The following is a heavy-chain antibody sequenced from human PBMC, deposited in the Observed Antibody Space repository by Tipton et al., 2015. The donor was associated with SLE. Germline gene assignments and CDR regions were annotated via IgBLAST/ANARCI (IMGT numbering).Heavy chain of an antibody. CDR2: IYTSGST. CDR1: GGSISSVNYY. CDR3: AGMAGGGAYYYYGMDV. D-gene: IGHD2-21*01. V-gene: IGHV4-61*09. J-gene: IGHJ6*02. Sequence: TLSLTCTVSGGSISSVNYYWSWTRQPAGKGLEWIGHIYTSGSTNYNPSLKSRVTISVDTSKNQFSLKVSSVTAADTAVYYCAGMAGGGAYYYYGMDVWGQGTTVPVSS.